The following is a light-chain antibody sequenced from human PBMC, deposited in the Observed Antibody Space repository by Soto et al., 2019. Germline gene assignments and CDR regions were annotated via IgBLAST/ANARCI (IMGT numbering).Light chain of an antibody. Sequence: DIVMTQSPDSLAVSLGEGATINCRSSQSVLYSSNNKNYLAWYQQKPGQPPKLLIYWASTRESGVPDRFSASGSGTDFTLTISSLQAEDVAVYYCQQYYSTPLTFGQGTKVEIK. J-gene: IGKJ1*01. V-gene: IGKV4-1*01. CDR3: QQYYSTPLT. CDR2: WAS. CDR1: QSVLYSSNNKNY.